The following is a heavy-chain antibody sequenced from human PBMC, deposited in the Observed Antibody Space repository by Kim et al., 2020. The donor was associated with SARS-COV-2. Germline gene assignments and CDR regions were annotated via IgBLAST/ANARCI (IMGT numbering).Heavy chain of an antibody. J-gene: IGHJ4*02. CDR3: ARNIAGRRGLDY. Sequence: SQTLSLTCAISGDRVSSNNAAWNWIRQSPSRGLEWLGRTYYRSKWSNDYAVSVKSRITISPDTSKNQFSLQLNSVTPEDTAVYYCARNIAGRRGLDYWGQGTLVTVSS. V-gene: IGHV6-1*01. CDR1: GDRVSSNNAA. CDR2: TYYRSKWSN. D-gene: IGHD6-6*01.